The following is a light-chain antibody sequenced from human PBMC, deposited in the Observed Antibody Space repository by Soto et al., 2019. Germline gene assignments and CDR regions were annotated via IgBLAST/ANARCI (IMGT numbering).Light chain of an antibody. CDR1: QSVSSSY. V-gene: IGKV3-20*01. CDR3: QQYGSSPEYT. J-gene: IGKJ2*01. CDR2: GAS. Sequence: EIVLTKSPGTLSLSPGERATLSCRASQSVSSSYLAWYQQKPGQAPRLLIYGASSRATGIPDRFSGSGSGTDFTLTISRLESEEFAVYYCQQYGSSPEYTFGQGTKLEIK.